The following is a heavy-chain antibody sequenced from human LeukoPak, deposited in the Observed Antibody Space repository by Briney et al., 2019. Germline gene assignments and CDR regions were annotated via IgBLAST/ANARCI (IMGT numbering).Heavy chain of an antibody. CDR1: GYTFTCCY. Sequence: ASVKVSCKASGYTFTCCYMHWVRQAPGQGLEWMGWINPNSGGTNYAKKFQGRGTMTRDTSISKAYMELSRLRSDDTAFYYCARDSSSWLPSWYFDLWGRGTLVTVSS. J-gene: IGHJ2*01. CDR3: ARDSSSWLPSWYFDL. CDR2: INPNSGGT. D-gene: IGHD6-13*01. V-gene: IGHV1-2*02.